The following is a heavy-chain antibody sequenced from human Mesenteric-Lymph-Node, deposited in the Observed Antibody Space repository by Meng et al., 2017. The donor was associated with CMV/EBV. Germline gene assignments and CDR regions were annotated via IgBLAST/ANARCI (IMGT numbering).Heavy chain of an antibody. D-gene: IGHD3-22*01. CDR2: IFYSGST. J-gene: IGHJ4*02. CDR1: GGSISSGGYY. CDR3: ARDTYYYDSGGYYVGYFDY. Sequence: SETLSLTCTVSGGSISSGGYYWSWIRQHPGKGLEWIGYIFYSGSTYYNPSLKSRLTISVDTSKNQFSLKLSSVTAADTAVYYCARDTYYYDSGGYYVGYFDYWGQGNLVTVSS. V-gene: IGHV4-31*03.